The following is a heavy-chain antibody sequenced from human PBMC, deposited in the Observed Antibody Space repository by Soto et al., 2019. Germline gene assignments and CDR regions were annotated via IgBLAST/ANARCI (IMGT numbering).Heavy chain of an antibody. CDR3: ARTKADTYMIYWSDP. CDR2: VYFSGST. CDR1: GDSVSSGDYY. V-gene: IGHV4-61*08. D-gene: IGHD3-16*01. Sequence: KPSETLSLTCSVSGDSVSSGDYYWSWIRQPPGKGLEWIGHVYFSGSTNYIPSLKSRLTMSVDTAKNQFSLKLNSVTAADTAVYYCARTKADTYMIYWSDPWGQGTQVTVSS. J-gene: IGHJ5*02.